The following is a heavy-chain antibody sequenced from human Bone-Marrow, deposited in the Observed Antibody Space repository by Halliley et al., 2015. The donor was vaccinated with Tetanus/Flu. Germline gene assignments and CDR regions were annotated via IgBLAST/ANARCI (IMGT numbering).Heavy chain of an antibody. V-gene: IGHV4-59*09. CDR2: IYYRGST. J-gene: IGHJ4*02. Sequence: IGYIYYRGSTKHNPPLRSRVTMSADTSKNQISLGLSSVTAADTAVYFCARGYDTSGYYSGDFHYWGQGTLVTVSS. CDR3: ARGYDTSGYYSGDFHY. D-gene: IGHD3-22*01.